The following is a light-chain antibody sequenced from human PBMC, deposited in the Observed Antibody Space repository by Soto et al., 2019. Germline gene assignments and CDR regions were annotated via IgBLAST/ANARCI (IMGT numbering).Light chain of an antibody. V-gene: IGKV1-5*03. Sequence: DIQMTQSPSSLSASVGDSVTITCRASQNIKTYLNWYQQKPGKAPNLLIYKASTLASGVPSRFSGSGSGTEFTLTINSLQPDDFATYYCQQYHIYSGTFGQGTKVDIK. CDR1: QNIKTY. CDR3: QQYHIYSGT. CDR2: KAS. J-gene: IGKJ1*01.